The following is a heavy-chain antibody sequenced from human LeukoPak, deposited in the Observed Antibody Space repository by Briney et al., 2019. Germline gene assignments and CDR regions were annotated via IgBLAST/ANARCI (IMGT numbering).Heavy chain of an antibody. CDR2: IKPKTDGETT. CDR1: GFTFSSFA. J-gene: IGHJ4*02. Sequence: GGSLRLSCAASGFTFSSFALSWVRQAPGKGLEWVGRIKPKTDGETTEYAAPVKDRFSISRDDSKSMMYLQMNSLKTEDTAVYYCITPLPYSAQGGQGTLVTVSS. D-gene: IGHD2-21*01. CDR3: ITPLPYSAQ. V-gene: IGHV3-15*01.